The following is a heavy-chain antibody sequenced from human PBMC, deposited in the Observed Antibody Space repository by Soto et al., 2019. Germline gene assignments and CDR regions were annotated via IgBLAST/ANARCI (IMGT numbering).Heavy chain of an antibody. CDR3: AKDPLYYYGSGSYPYFDY. D-gene: IGHD3-10*01. J-gene: IGHJ4*02. CDR2: ISGSGGST. V-gene: IGHV3-23*01. CDR1: GFTFSSYA. Sequence: GGSLRLSCAASGFTFSSYAMSWVRQAPGKGLEWVSAISGSGGSTYYADSVKGRFTISRDNSKNTLYLQMNSLRAEDTAVYYCAKDPLYYYGSGSYPYFDYWGQGTLVTVSS.